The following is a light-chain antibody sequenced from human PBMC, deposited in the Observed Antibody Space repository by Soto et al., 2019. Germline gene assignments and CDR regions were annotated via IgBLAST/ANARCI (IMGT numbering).Light chain of an antibody. CDR3: VSYTSSTAYV. V-gene: IGLV2-14*03. J-gene: IGLJ1*01. CDR2: DVA. Sequence: QSLLTQPASVSDSPGHSITISCTGTSSDVGVSNFVSWYQQHPCKPPKLIIYDVANRPSGVSNRFSGSKSGSTASLIISRLQNEDEADYYCVSYTSSTAYVLGKGTKVSV. CDR1: SSDVGVSNF.